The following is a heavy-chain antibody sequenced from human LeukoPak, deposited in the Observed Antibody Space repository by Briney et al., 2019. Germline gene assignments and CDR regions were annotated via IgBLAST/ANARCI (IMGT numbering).Heavy chain of an antibody. Sequence: GGSLRLSCAASGLTFTGYSMNWVRQAPGKGLEWVSFISSSSDTIYYADSVKGRFTISRDNAKNSLYLQMTSLRDDDTAVYYCARVRGATAVTMYFDYWGQGTLVTVSS. CDR2: ISSSSDTI. D-gene: IGHD4-23*01. CDR3: ARVRGATAVTMYFDY. J-gene: IGHJ4*02. V-gene: IGHV3-48*02. CDR1: GLTFTGYS.